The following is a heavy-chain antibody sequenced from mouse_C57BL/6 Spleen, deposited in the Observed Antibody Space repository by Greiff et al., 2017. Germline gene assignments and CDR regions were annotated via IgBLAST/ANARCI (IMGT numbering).Heavy chain of an antibody. CDR3: ARGRFHWYFDV. Sequence: QVQLQQPGTELVKPGASVKLSCKASGYTFPSYGMHWVTQRPGPGLEWIGNINPSNGGTNYNEKFKSKATLTVDKSSSTAYMQLSSLTSEDSAVYYCARGRFHWYFDVWGTGTTVTVSS. J-gene: IGHJ1*03. CDR2: INPSNGGT. CDR1: GYTFPSYG. V-gene: IGHV1-53*01.